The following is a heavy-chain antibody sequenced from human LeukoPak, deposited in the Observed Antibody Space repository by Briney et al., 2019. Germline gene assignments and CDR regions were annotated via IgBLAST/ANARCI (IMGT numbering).Heavy chain of an antibody. CDR2: IKQGGSEK. V-gene: IGHV3-7*01. Sequence: PGGSLRLSCAASGFTFITYWMSWVRQAPGKGLEWVANIKQGGSEKYYVDSVKGRFTISRDNAKNSLYLQMNSLRAEDTAVYYCAELGITMIGGVWGKGTTVTISS. CDR3: AELGITMIGGV. D-gene: IGHD3-10*02. J-gene: IGHJ6*04. CDR1: GFTFITYW.